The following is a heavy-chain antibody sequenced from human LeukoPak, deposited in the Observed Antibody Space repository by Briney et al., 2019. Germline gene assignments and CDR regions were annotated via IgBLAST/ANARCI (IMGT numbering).Heavy chain of an antibody. D-gene: IGHD6-19*01. J-gene: IGHJ4*02. CDR2: MNPNSGNT. CDR3: ARRYSSGWYALFDS. CDR1: GYTFTSYD. V-gene: IGHV1-8*01. Sequence: GASVKVSCKASGYTFTSYDINWVRQATGQGLEWMGWMNPNSGNTGYAQKFQGRVTMTRNTSISTAYMELNSLRSEDTAVYYCARRYSSGWYALFDSWGQGTLVTVSS.